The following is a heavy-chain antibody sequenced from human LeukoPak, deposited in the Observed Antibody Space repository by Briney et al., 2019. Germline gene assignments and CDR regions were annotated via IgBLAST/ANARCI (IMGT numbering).Heavy chain of an antibody. D-gene: IGHD2-2*01. CDR1: GFSFSSYS. J-gene: IGHJ4*02. V-gene: IGHV3-48*01. CDR3: ARDYLYAFDY. CDR2: ISGSGNAI. Sequence: GGSLRLSCAASGFSFSSYSVNWVRQAPGKGLEWVSYISGSGNAIHYTDSVKGRFTIFRDNAKNALYLQMNSLRAEDTAVYFCARDYLYAFDYWGQGTLVTVSS.